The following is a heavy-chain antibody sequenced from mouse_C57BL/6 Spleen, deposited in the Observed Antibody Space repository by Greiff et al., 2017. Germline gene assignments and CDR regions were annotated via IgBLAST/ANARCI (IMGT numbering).Heavy chain of an antibody. V-gene: IGHV1-72*01. Sequence: QVQLQQSGAELVKPGASVKLSCKASGYTFTSYWMHWVKQRPGQGLEWIGRIDPNSGGTKYNEKFKSKATLTVDKPSSTAYMQLSSLTSEDSAVYYCARRESLLDYAMDYWGQGTSVTVSS. CDR2: IDPNSGGT. CDR1: GYTFTSYW. J-gene: IGHJ4*01. D-gene: IGHD2-1*01. CDR3: ARRESLLDYAMDY.